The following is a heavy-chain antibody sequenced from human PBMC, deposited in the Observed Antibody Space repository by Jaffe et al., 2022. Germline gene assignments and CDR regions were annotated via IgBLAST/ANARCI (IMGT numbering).Heavy chain of an antibody. CDR1: GFTFSSYS. Sequence: EVQLVESGGGLVKPGGSLRLSCAASGFTFSSYSMNWVRQAPGKGLEWVSSISSSSSYIYYADSVKGRFTISRDNAKNSLYLQMNSLRAEDTAVYYCARDVLEETVNGDYIWGSYPPYYFDYWGQGTLVTVSS. CDR2: ISSSSSYI. CDR3: ARDVLEETVNGDYIWGSYPPYYFDY. J-gene: IGHJ4*02. V-gene: IGHV3-21*01. D-gene: IGHD3-16*02.